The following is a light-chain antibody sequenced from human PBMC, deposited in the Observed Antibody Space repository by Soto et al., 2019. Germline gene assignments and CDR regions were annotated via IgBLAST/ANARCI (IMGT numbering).Light chain of an antibody. CDR1: QSVSSSY. CDR2: GAS. J-gene: IGKJ5*01. Sequence: EIVSTQSPGTLSLSPGERATLSCRASQSVSSSYLAWYQQKPGQAPRLLIYGASGRATGIPDRFSGSGSGTDFTLTISRLEPEDFAVYYCQQYGSSPPVTFGQGTRLEIK. CDR3: QQYGSSPPVT. V-gene: IGKV3-20*01.